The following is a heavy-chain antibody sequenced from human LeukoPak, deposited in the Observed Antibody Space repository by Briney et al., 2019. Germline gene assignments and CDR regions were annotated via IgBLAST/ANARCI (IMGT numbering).Heavy chain of an antibody. CDR2: ITRYGNT. D-gene: IGHD3-10*01. CDR3: ARLDQLIMDYWYFDL. CDR1: GGPVSGYY. J-gene: IGHJ2*01. Sequence: SETLSLTCGVSGGPVSGYYWSWLRQSPGKGLEWIGEITRYGNTNYNPSLKSRVIISKDTSKSQISLTLISLTAADTAVYFCARLDQLIMDYWYFDLWGRGTQVTVSS. V-gene: IGHV4-34*01.